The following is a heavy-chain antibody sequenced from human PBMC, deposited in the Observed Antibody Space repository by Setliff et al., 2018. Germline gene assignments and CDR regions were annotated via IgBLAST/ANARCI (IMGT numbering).Heavy chain of an antibody. CDR2: IRDKGNSYAT. J-gene: IGHJ4*02. CDR3: AKDLRGYDYGGFDY. CDR1: GFSFSGSA. Sequence: GGSLRLSCAASGFSFSGSAIHWVRQASGKGLEWVGRIRDKGNSYATAYAASVKGRFTISRDDSTNTAYLQMNSLKTEDTAVYYCAKDLRGYDYGGFDYWGQGTLVTVSS. V-gene: IGHV3-73*01. D-gene: IGHD5-12*01.